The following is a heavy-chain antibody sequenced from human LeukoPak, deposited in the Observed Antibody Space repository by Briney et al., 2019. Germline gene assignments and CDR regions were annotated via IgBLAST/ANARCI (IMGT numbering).Heavy chain of an antibody. CDR1: GGSISSYY. Sequence: ETLSLTCTVSGGSISSYYWSWVRQAPGKGLEWVSAISGSGGSTYYADSVKGRFTISRDNSKNTLYLQMNSLRAEDTAVYYCAKDHRETYYYDSSGYSPPYYWGQGTLVTVSS. D-gene: IGHD3-22*01. V-gene: IGHV3-23*01. J-gene: IGHJ4*02. CDR3: AKDHRETYYYDSSGYSPPYY. CDR2: ISGSGGST.